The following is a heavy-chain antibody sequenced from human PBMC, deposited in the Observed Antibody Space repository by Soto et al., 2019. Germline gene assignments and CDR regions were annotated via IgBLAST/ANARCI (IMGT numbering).Heavy chain of an antibody. J-gene: IGHJ6*02. CDR1: GGSISSGDYY. CDR3: ARLQLSPKGYCSGGSCDSQHYYYGMDV. D-gene: IGHD2-15*01. Sequence: PSETLSLTCTVSGGSISSGDYYWSWIRQPPGKGLEWIGYIYYSGSTYYNPSLKSRVTISVDTSKNQFSLKLSSVTAADTAVYYCARLQLSPKGYCSGGSCDSQHYYYGMDVWGQGTTVTVS. V-gene: IGHV4-30-4*01. CDR2: IYYSGST.